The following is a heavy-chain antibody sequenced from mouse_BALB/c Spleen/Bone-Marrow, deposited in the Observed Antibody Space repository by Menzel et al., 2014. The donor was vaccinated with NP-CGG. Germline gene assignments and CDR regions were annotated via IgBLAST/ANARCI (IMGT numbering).Heavy chain of an antibody. CDR2: IRNKANGYTT. CDR1: GFTFTDYY. CDR3: ARDKGGILFDY. D-gene: IGHD1-1*02. V-gene: IGHV7-3*02. J-gene: IGHJ2*01. Sequence: EVNVVESGGGLVQPGGSLRLSCATSGFTFTDYYMNWVRQPPGKALEGLGSIRNKANGYTTEYSASVKGRFTISRDNSQSILYLQMNTLRAEDSATYYCARDKGGILFDYWGQGTTLTVSS.